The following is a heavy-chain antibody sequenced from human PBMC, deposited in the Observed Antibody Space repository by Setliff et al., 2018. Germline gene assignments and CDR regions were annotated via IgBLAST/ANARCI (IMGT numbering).Heavy chain of an antibody. CDR1: SGSISYNNW. V-gene: IGHV4-4*02. D-gene: IGHD3-3*01. J-gene: IGHJ4*02. CDR2: IYHTEST. CDR3: ARDDTYDFWGGHGHLDS. Sequence: PSETLSLTCAVSSGSISYNNWWTWVRQPPGKGLEWIGEIYHTESTNYNPPLKSRVTISLDKSKNQFSLELSSVTAADTAVYYCARDDTYDFWGGHGHLDSWGQGILVTVSS.